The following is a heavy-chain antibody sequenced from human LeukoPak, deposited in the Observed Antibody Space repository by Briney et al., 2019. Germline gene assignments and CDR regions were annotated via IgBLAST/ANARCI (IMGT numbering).Heavy chain of an antibody. CDR1: GGTFSSYA. V-gene: IGHV1-8*02. J-gene: IGHJ5*02. Sequence: ASVKVSCKASGGTFSSYAISWVRQATGQGLEWMGWMNPNSGNTGYAQKFQGRVTMTRNTSISTAYMELSSLISEDTALYYCARDIAGATKGGWFDTWGQGTPVTVSS. CDR3: ARDIAGATKGGWFDT. CDR2: MNPNSGNT. D-gene: IGHD1-26*01.